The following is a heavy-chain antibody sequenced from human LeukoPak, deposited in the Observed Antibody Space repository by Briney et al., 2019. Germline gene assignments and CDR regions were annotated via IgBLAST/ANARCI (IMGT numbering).Heavy chain of an antibody. V-gene: IGHV4-39*01. CDR3: ARSGSYYYSFHS. D-gene: IGHD1-26*01. J-gene: IGHJ4*02. Sequence: PSETLSLTCTVSGGSISSSSYYWGWSRQPPGKGLEWIGTIYYSGSTYYNPSLKSRVTISVDTSKNQFSLKLSSVTAADTAVYYCARSGSYYYSFHSWGQGTLVTISS. CDR2: IYYSGST. CDR1: GGSISSSSYY.